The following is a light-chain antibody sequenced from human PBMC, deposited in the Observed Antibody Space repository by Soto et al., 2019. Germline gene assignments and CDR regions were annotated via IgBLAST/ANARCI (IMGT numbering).Light chain of an antibody. CDR2: EDN. J-gene: IGLJ1*01. CDR3: QSCDSSMDV. Sequence: NFMLTQPHSVSESPGKTITISCTRSSGSIASNFVQWYQQRPGSAPTAVIYEDNRRPSGVPDRFSGSIDTSSNSASLTISGLKTEDEADYYCQSCDSSMDVFGSGTKVTVL. CDR1: SGSIASNF. V-gene: IGLV6-57*03.